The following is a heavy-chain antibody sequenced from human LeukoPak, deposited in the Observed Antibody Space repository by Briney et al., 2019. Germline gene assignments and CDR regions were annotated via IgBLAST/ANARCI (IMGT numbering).Heavy chain of an antibody. D-gene: IGHD6-19*01. CDR3: ARAGYSSGWYNYYFDY. V-gene: IGHV4-30-4*01. CDR1: GGSISSGDYY. CDR2: IYYSGST. J-gene: IGHJ4*02. Sequence: SETLSLTCTVSGGSISSGDYYWSWIRHPPGKGLEWIGYIYYSGSTYYNPSLKSRVTISVDTSKNQFSLKLSSVTAADTAVYYCARAGYSSGWYNYYFDYWGQGTLVTVSS.